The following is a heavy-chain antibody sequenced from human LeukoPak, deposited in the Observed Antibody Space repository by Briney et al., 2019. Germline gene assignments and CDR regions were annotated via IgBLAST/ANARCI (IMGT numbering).Heavy chain of an antibody. J-gene: IGHJ4*02. Sequence: ASVKVSCKASGYTFTSYGINWVRQAPGQGLEWMGWISAYNGNTNYAQKLQGRVTMTTDTSTSTAYMELRSLRSDDTAVYYCARDQSPNYGDSPRPHAFDYWGQGTLVTVSS. CDR1: GYTFTSYG. CDR2: ISAYNGNT. CDR3: ARDQSPNYGDSPRPHAFDY. V-gene: IGHV1-18*01. D-gene: IGHD4-17*01.